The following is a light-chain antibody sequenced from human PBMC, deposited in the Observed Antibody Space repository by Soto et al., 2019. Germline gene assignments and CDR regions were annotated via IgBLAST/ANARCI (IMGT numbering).Light chain of an antibody. CDR2: DVT. CDR3: CSYAGSYTFYV. J-gene: IGLJ1*01. Sequence: QSVLTQPRSVSGSPGQSVTISCSGTSSDVGGYNYVSWYQQYPGAAPKLMIYDVTMRPSGVPYRFSGSKSGNTASLTISGLQVEDEADYYCCSYAGSYTFYVFGGGTKVTVL. V-gene: IGLV2-11*01. CDR1: SSDVGGYNY.